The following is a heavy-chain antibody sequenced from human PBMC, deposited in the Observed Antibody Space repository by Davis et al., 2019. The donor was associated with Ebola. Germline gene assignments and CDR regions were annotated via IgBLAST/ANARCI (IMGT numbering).Heavy chain of an antibody. CDR2: ISSGGGAP. J-gene: IGHJ4*02. CDR1: GFTFSTYA. D-gene: IGHD2-15*01. V-gene: IGHV3-23*01. CDR3: AKSNGGSCYSGTDY. Sequence: GESLKISCAASGFTFSTYAMGWVCQAPGKGLEWVSDISSGGGAPYYADSVKGRFTTFRDNPKNTLYLQMNSLRDEDTAVYYCAKSNGGSCYSGTDYWGQGSLVTVSS.